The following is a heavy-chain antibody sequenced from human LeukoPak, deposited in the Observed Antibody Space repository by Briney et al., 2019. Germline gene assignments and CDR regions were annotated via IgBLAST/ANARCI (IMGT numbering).Heavy chain of an antibody. CDR1: GGSISSGGYY. D-gene: IGHD6-6*01. Sequence: SETLSLTCTVSGGSISSGGYYWSWIRQHPGKGLEWIGYIYYSGSTYYNPSLKSRVTISVDTSKNQFSLKLSSVTAADTAVYYCARVFSSSPHFDYWDQGTLVTVSS. CDR3: ARVFSSSPHFDY. V-gene: IGHV4-31*03. CDR2: IYYSGST. J-gene: IGHJ4*02.